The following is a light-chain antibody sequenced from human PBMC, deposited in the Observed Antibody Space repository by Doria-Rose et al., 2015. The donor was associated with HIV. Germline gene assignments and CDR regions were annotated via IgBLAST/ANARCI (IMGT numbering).Light chain of an antibody. J-gene: IGKJ1*01. CDR2: AAS. CDR1: QSISSY. CDR3: QESYSTPGT. V-gene: IGKV1-39*01. Sequence: TQSPSSLPASVGDRVTITSRASQSISSYLNWYQQKPGKAPKLLIYAASSLQSGVPSRFRGSGSGTDFTLTISSLQPEDFATYYCQESYSTPGTFGQGTKVDIK.